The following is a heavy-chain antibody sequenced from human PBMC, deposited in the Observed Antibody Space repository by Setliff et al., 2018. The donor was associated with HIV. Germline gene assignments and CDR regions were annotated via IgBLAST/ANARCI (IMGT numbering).Heavy chain of an antibody. J-gene: IGHJ4*02. D-gene: IGHD3-10*01. V-gene: IGHV3-23*01. Sequence: GGSLRLSCASSGFTFSSYAMTWVRQAPGKGLECVAVISGSGGDTYYADSVKGRFTISRDNSKNTLYLQMNSLRAEDTAVYYCAKDPHTHFRVRGGVGDYWGQGTLVTVSS. CDR1: GFTFSSYA. CDR3: AKDPHTHFRVRGGVGDY. CDR2: ISGSGGDT.